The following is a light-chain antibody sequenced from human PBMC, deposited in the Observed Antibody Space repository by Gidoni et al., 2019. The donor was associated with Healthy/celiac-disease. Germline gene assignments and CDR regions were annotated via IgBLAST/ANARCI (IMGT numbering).Light chain of an antibody. Sequence: DIVMTQSPLSLPVTPGEPASISCRSSQSLLHSNGYNYLDWYLQKPGQSPQLLIDLGSNRASGVTDRFSGSGSGTDFTLKISRVEAEDVGVYYCMQALQTPTFGGGTKVEIK. CDR2: LGS. J-gene: IGKJ4*01. CDR3: MQALQTPT. V-gene: IGKV2-28*01. CDR1: QSLLHSNGYNY.